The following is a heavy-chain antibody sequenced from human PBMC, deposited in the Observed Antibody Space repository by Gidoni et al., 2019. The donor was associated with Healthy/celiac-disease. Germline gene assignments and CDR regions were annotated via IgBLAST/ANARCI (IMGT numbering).Heavy chain of an antibody. CDR1: GFTFSSYG. V-gene: IGHV3-33*01. J-gene: IGHJ6*02. CDR3: ARDISHGSGSYYNVNYYYGMDV. CDR2: IWYDGSNK. D-gene: IGHD3-10*01. Sequence: QVQLVESGGGVVQPGRSLRLSCAASGFTFSSYGMHWVRQAPGKGLEWVAVIWYDGSNKYYADSVKGRFTISRDNSKNTLYLQMNSLRAEDTAVYYCARDISHGSGSYYNVNYYYGMDVWGQGTTVTVSS.